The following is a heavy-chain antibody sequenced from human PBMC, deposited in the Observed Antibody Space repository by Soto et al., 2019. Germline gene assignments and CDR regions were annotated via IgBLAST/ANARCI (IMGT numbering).Heavy chain of an antibody. Sequence: QVHLVQSGAEVKKPGASVKVSCKASGYTFTSYGITWVRQAPGQGREWMGWISAHNGNTDNAQKLQGRVIVTRDTSTSTAYMELSSLISDDTAVYYCARGRYGDYWGQGALVPVSS. CDR3: ARGRYGDY. D-gene: IGHD1-1*01. V-gene: IGHV1-18*01. J-gene: IGHJ4*02. CDR1: GYTFTSYG. CDR2: ISAHNGNT.